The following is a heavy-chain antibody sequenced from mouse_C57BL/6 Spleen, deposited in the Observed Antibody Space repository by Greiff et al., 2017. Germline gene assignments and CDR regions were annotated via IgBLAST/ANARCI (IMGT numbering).Heavy chain of an antibody. Sequence: EVQGVESGGDLVKPGGSLKLSCAASGFTFSSYGMSWVRQTPDKRLEWVATISSGGSYTYYPDSVKGRFTISRDNAKNTLYLQMSSLKSEDTAMYYCARAGNFAYWGQGTLVTVSA. CDR3: ARAGNFAY. J-gene: IGHJ3*01. CDR2: ISSGGSYT. CDR1: GFTFSSYG. V-gene: IGHV5-6*01.